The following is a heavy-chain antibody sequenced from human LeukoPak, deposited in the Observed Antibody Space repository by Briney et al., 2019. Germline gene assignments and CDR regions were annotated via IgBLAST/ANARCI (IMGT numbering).Heavy chain of an antibody. CDR1: GYSFTSYW. V-gene: IGHV5-51*01. D-gene: IGHD2-2*01. J-gene: IGHJ2*01. CDR2: IYPGDSDT. Sequence: GESLKISCKGSGYSFTSYWIGWVRQMPGKGLEWMGIIYPGDSDTRYSPSFQGQVTISADKSIRTAYLQWSSLKASDTAMYYCARPCVGGSTSDIGVGFWYFDLWGRGTLVTVSS. CDR3: ARPCVGGSTSDIGVGFWYFDL.